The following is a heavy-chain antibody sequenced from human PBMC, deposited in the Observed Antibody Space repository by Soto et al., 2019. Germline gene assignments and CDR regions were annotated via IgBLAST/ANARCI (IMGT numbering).Heavy chain of an antibody. D-gene: IGHD3-3*02. CDR2: VFSSGST. CDR1: GGAISSYY. Sequence: SETLSLTCSVPGGAISSYYWSWVRQPAGKGLEWIGRVFSSGSTNCNASLKSRVTMSIDTSKNEVSLTLRSVTAADTAVYYCARVAFSYFGMDVWGPGTTVTVSS. V-gene: IGHV4-4*07. CDR3: ARVAFSYFGMDV. J-gene: IGHJ6*02.